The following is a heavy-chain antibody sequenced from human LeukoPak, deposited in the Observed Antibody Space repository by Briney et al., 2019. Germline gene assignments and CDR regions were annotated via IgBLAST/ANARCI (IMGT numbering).Heavy chain of an antibody. D-gene: IGHD3-22*01. CDR3: ARNRYYYDSSGYYPTFDY. CDR1: GYTFTSYG. CDR2: ISAYNGNT. Sequence: ASVKVSCKASGYTFTSYGISWVRQAPGQGLEWMGWISAYNGNTNYAQKLHGRVTMTTDTSTSTVYIELRSLRSDDTAVYYCARNRYYYDSSGYYPTFDYWGQGTLVTVSA. V-gene: IGHV1-18*01. J-gene: IGHJ4*02.